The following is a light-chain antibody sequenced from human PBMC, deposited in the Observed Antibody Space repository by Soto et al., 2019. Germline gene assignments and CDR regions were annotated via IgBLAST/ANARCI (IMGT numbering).Light chain of an antibody. CDR1: SSNIGSNS. CDR2: NSY. CDR3: AAWDGSLSGWV. V-gene: IGLV1-47*02. Sequence: QSVLTQPPSASGTPGQRVTISCSGSSSNIGSNSVFWYQQFPGTAPKLLIYNSYQRPSGVPDRFSGSKSGTSASLAISGLRSDDEADYYCAAWDGSLSGWVFGGGTKLTVL. J-gene: IGLJ3*02.